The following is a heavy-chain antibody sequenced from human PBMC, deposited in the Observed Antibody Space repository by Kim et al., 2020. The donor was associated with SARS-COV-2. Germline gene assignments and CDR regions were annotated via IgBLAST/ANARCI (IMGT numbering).Heavy chain of an antibody. CDR3: ARERTGVLWFGEAHFDY. D-gene: IGHD3-10*01. J-gene: IGHJ4*02. Sequence: GGSLRLSCAASGFTVSSNYMSWVRQAPGKGLEWVSVIYSGGSTYYADSVKGRFTISRDNSKNTLYLQMNSLRAEDTAVYYCARERTGVLWFGEAHFDYWGQGTLVTVSS. V-gene: IGHV3-66*01. CDR1: GFTVSSNY. CDR2: IYSGGST.